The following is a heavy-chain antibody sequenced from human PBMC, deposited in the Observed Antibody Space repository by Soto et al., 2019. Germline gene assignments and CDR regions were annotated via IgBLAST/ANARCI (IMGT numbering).Heavy chain of an antibody. V-gene: IGHV4-30-4*01. Sequence: SETLSLTCTVSGGSISSGDYYWSWIRQPPGKGLEWIGYIYYSGSTYYNPSLKSRVTISVDTSKNQFSPKLSSVTAADTAVYYCARCIAAREFDYWGQGTLVTVSS. CDR1: GGSISSGDYY. J-gene: IGHJ4*02. CDR2: IYYSGST. D-gene: IGHD6-6*01. CDR3: ARCIAAREFDY.